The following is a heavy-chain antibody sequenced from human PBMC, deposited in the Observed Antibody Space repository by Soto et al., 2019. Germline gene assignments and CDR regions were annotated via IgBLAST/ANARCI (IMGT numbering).Heavy chain of an antibody. D-gene: IGHD2-15*01. Sequence: WGSLRLSCAASGFTFSSYAMGWVRQAPGKGLEWVSGISGSGGSTYYADSVKGRFTISRDNSKNKLHLQMNSLRAEDTAVYYCAKDLTWWPRSGGDYWGQGTMVTVSS. V-gene: IGHV3-23*01. CDR3: AKDLTWWPRSGGDY. J-gene: IGHJ4*02. CDR1: GFTFSSYA. CDR2: ISGSGGST.